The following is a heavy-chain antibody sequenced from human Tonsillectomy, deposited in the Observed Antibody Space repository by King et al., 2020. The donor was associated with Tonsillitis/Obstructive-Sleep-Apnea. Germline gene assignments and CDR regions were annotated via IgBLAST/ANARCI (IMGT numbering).Heavy chain of an antibody. CDR1: GFTFSSYS. D-gene: IGHD1-20*01. CDR2: MSSSSSYI. V-gene: IGHV3-21*01. CDR3: ARDSSGINGTTEY. Sequence: VQLVESGGGLVKPGGSLRLSCAASGFTFSSYSMNWVRQAPGKGLEWVSSMSSSSSYIYYADSVKGRFTISRDNAKNSLYLQMNSLRAEDTAVYYCARDSSGINGTTEYWGQGTLVTVSS. J-gene: IGHJ4*02.